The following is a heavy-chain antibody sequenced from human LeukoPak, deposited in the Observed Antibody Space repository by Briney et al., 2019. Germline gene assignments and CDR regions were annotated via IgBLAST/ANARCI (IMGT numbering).Heavy chain of an antibody. J-gene: IGHJ4*02. D-gene: IGHD6-19*01. CDR3: ARGTWYSSGCYFDY. Sequence: SVKVSCKASGGTFSSYAISWVRQAPGQGLEWMGGTIPIFGTANYAQKFQGRVTITTDESTSTAYMELSSLRSEDTAVYYCARGTWYSSGCYFDYWGQGTLVTVSS. V-gene: IGHV1-69*05. CDR1: GGTFSSYA. CDR2: TIPIFGTA.